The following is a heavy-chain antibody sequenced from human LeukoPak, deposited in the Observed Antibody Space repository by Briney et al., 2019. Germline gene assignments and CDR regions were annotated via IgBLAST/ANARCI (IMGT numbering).Heavy chain of an antibody. Sequence: GGSLRLSCAASGFTFSSYWMSWVRQAPGKGLEWVANIKQDGSEKYYVDSVKGRFTISRDNAKNSLYLQMNSLRADDTALYYCARAQTYGDYRLLLDFWGQGTLVTVSS. D-gene: IGHD4-17*01. CDR2: IKQDGSEK. V-gene: IGHV3-7*03. CDR1: GFTFSSYW. J-gene: IGHJ4*02. CDR3: ARAQTYGDYRLLLDF.